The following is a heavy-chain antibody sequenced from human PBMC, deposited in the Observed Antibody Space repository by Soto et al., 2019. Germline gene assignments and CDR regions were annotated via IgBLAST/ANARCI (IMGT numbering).Heavy chain of an antibody. Sequence: PGGSLRLSCEASGFVFSTYSMSWVRQAPGEGLEWISYISSTSGTIYYADSVKGRFTIFRDNAKNSLFLQMNGLRDDDTAVYYCANQKIRFSVAGTLYGLGVWGQGTTVTVSS. CDR1: GFVFSTYS. D-gene: IGHD6-19*01. CDR3: ANQKIRFSVAGTLYGLGV. V-gene: IGHV3-48*02. J-gene: IGHJ6*02. CDR2: ISSTSGTI.